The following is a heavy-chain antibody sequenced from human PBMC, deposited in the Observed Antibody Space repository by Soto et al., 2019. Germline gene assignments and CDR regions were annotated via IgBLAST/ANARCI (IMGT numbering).Heavy chain of an antibody. D-gene: IGHD6-19*01. CDR2: TSSDGSNK. CDR3: ARDRRSSGWWYFDF. J-gene: IGHJ4*02. CDR1: GFTLSNYG. V-gene: IGHV3-30-3*01. Sequence: QVQLVESGGGVVQPGRSLRLSCAASGFTLSNYGMHWVRQAPGKGLEWVAVTSSDGSNKFYSDSVKGRFTISGDNSKNTLYLPMNSLRVDDTAIYYCARDRRSSGWWYFDFWGQGTLVTVSS.